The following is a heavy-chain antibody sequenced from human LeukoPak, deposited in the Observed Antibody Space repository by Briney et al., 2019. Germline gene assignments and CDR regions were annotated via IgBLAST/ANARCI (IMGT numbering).Heavy chain of an antibody. D-gene: IGHD3-22*01. V-gene: IGHV1-46*01. CDR1: GYTFTSYY. J-gene: IGHJ4*02. Sequence: ASLKVSCKASGYTFTSYYMHWVRQTPEQGLEWMGIINPSGGSTSYAQKFQGRVTMTRDTSTSTVYMELSSLRSEDTAVYYCATTSSYYYDSSGNPRFDYWGQGTLVSVSS. CDR3: ATTSSYYYDSSGNPRFDY. CDR2: INPSGGST.